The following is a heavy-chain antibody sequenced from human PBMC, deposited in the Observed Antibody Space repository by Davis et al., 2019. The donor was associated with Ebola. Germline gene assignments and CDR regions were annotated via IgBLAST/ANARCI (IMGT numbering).Heavy chain of an antibody. CDR2: ISAYNGNT. Sequence: ASVKVSCKASGYTFTSYGISWVRQAPGQGLEWMGWISAYNGNTNYAQKLQGRVTMTTDTSTSTAYMELSSLRSEDTAVYYCARAAGGSYLGGFDYWGQGTLVTVSS. V-gene: IGHV1-18*01. CDR3: ARAAGGSYLGGFDY. CDR1: GYTFTSYG. D-gene: IGHD1-26*01. J-gene: IGHJ4*02.